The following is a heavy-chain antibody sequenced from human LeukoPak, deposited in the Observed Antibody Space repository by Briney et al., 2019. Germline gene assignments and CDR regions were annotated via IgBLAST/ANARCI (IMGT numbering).Heavy chain of an antibody. CDR3: ARELYGRFEH. J-gene: IGHJ4*02. CDR2: ISTYSGDT. V-gene: IGHV1-18*01. Sequence: ASVKVSCKASGYSFTTYGFSWVRQAPGQGPEWMGWISTYSGDTNYAQKFQGRLTMTADTSTSTAYMELRSLRSDDTAVYYCARELYGRFEHWGQGTLVTVSS. CDR1: GYSFTTYG. D-gene: IGHD2-2*02.